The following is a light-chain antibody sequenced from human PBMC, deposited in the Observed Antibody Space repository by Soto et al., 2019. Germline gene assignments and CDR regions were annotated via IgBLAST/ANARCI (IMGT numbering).Light chain of an antibody. Sequence: IQMTQSPSTLSASVVDRLTITCLAIQDIAIYLAWYQQKPGRAPKLLIYAASTLQSGVPSRFSVSGSGTEFTLTITSLQPEDFATYYCQQLNSFPITFGQGTRLEIK. J-gene: IGKJ5*01. CDR2: AAS. V-gene: IGKV1-9*01. CDR1: QDIAIY. CDR3: QQLNSFPIT.